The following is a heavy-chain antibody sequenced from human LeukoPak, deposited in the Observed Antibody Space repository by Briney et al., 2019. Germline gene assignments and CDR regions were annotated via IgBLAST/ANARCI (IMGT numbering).Heavy chain of an antibody. CDR1: GFTFSSYW. V-gene: IGHV3-74*01. D-gene: IGHD1-26*01. CDR2: INPGGSAT. Sequence: PGGSLRLSCAASGFTFSSYWMNWVRQAPGKGLVWVSHINPGGSATSYADSVKGRFTISRDNAKNTLYLQMNSLRAEDTAVYYCARDQVGATPIDYWGQGALVTVSS. J-gene: IGHJ4*02. CDR3: ARDQVGATPIDY.